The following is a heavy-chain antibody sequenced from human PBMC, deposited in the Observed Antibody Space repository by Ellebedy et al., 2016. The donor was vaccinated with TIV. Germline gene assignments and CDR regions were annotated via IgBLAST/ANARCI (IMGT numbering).Heavy chain of an antibody. CDR1: GYTFTGYQ. Sequence: AASVKVSCKASGYTFTGYQMHWARQAPGQGPEWMGCINPNSGGTNYAQKFQGRVTMTRDTSISTAYMELNRLGSDDTAVYYCARVPGSDVGGFGELLPQYYYYYYGMDVWGQGTTVTVSS. D-gene: IGHD3-10*01. J-gene: IGHJ6*02. CDR2: INPNSGGT. V-gene: IGHV1-2*02. CDR3: ARVPGSDVGGFGELLPQYYYYYYGMDV.